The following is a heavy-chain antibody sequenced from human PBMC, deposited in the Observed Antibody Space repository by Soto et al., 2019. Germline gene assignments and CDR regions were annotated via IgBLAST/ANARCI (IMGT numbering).Heavy chain of an antibody. D-gene: IGHD3-10*01. CDR1: GYTFINND. CDR3: ARRGGGGWYFDL. CDR2: MNPNSANT. J-gene: IGHJ2*01. Sequence: QVQLVQSGAEVKKPGASVKVSCKASGYTFINNDINWVRQATGQGLEWMGWMNPNSANTGYAQKFQGRVTMTRDTYNSTAYMGRSSLKSEDTAGFYCARRGGGGWYFDLWGRGTLVTVSS. V-gene: IGHV1-8*01.